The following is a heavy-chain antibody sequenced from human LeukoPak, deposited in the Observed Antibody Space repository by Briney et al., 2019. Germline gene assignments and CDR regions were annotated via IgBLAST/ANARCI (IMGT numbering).Heavy chain of an antibody. V-gene: IGHV1-18*01. CDR3: ARDRLPQQLVQIGIY. Sequence: ASVKVSCKASGYTFTSYGISWVRQAPGQGLEWMGCISAYNGNTNYAQKLQGRVTMTTDTSTSTAYMELRSLRSDDTAVYYCARDRLPQQLVQIGIYWGQGTLVTVSS. D-gene: IGHD6-13*01. CDR1: GYTFTSYG. CDR2: ISAYNGNT. J-gene: IGHJ4*02.